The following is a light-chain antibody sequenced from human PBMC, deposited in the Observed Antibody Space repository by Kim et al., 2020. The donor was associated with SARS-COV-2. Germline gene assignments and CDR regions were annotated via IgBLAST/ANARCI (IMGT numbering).Light chain of an antibody. CDR2: GAS. CDR3: QQYNEWPPIT. V-gene: IGKV3-15*01. Sequence: SPGEIATLSCRASQSVNNNLAWYQQKLGQAPRLLIYGASTRAPGIPAKFSGSGSGTEFTLTISSLQSEDFAVYYCQQYNEWPPITFGQGTRLEIK. CDR1: QSVNNN. J-gene: IGKJ5*01.